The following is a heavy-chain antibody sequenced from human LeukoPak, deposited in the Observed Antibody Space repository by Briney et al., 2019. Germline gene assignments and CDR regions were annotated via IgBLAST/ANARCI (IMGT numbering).Heavy chain of an antibody. CDR1: GGSISSGGYY. CDR3: ARQGSGGRAFDI. J-gene: IGHJ3*02. V-gene: IGHV4-31*03. CDR2: IYYSGST. Sequence: PSETLSLTCTVSGGSISSGGYYWSWIRQHPGKGLEWIGYIYYSGSTYYNPSLKSRVTISVDTSKNQFSLKLSSVTAADTAVYYCARQGSGGRAFDIWGQGTMVTVSS. D-gene: IGHD1-26*01.